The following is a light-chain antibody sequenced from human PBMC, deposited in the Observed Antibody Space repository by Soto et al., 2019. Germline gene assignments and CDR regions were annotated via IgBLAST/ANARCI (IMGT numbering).Light chain of an antibody. J-gene: IGLJ2*01. Sequence: QSALTQPASVSGSPGQSITISCPGTSSDIGGYNYISWYQQHPGKAPKFIIYDVRNRPSGVSNRFSGSRSGNTASLTISGLQDEDEADYYCSSYTSSSTVIFGGGTKVTVL. CDR1: SSDIGGYNY. CDR2: DVR. V-gene: IGLV2-14*03. CDR3: SSYTSSSTVI.